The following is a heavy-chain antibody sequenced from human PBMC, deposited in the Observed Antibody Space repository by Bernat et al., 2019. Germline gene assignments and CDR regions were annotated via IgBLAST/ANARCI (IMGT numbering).Heavy chain of an antibody. Sequence: QVQLVQSGAEVKKPGASVKVSCKASGYTFTSYGINWVRQAPGPGLEWMGWISPYNGYTHSAKNLQGRGTWATYTRMSTAYMELRSLRSDDTAGYYCASDGTVADINWGHWGQGTQVTVSS. CDR3: ASDGTVADINWGH. CDR2: ISPYNGYT. V-gene: IGHV1-18*01. J-gene: IGHJ4*02. D-gene: IGHD6-19*01. CDR1: GYTFTSYG.